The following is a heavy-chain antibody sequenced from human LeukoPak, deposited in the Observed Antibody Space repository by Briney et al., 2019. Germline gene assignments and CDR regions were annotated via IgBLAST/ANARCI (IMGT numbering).Heavy chain of an antibody. V-gene: IGHV3-48*03. CDR2: ISSSGSTI. Sequence: GGSLRLSCAASGFTFSGYEMNWVRQAPGKGLEWVSYISSSGSTIYYADSVKGRFTISRDNAKNSLYLQMNSLRAEDTAVYYCAKGFSSSFSSYWGQGTLVTVSS. D-gene: IGHD6-13*01. J-gene: IGHJ4*02. CDR1: GFTFSGYE. CDR3: AKGFSSSFSSY.